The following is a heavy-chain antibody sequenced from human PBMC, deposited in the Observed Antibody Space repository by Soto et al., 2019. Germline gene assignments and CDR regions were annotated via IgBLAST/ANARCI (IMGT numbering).Heavy chain of an antibody. J-gene: IGHJ5*02. CDR1: GYTFTSYG. Sequence: ASVKVSCKASGYTFTSYGISWVRQAPGQGLEWMGWISAYNGNTNYAQKLQGRVTMTTDTSTSTAYMELRSLRSDDTAVYYCARVITIFGVVISRTWFDPWGQGTLVTVSS. V-gene: IGHV1-18*01. CDR2: ISAYNGNT. CDR3: ARVITIFGVVISRTWFDP. D-gene: IGHD3-3*01.